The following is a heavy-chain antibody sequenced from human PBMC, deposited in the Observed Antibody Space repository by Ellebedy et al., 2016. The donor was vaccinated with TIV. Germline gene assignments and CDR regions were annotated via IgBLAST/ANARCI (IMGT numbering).Heavy chain of an antibody. J-gene: IGHJ6*02. V-gene: IGHV3-11*01. CDR2: ISGSGSTI. CDR3: ARDQILGYCSNTSCYNGMDV. Sequence: GESLKISCAASGFTFSDYYMSWIRQAPGKGLEWVSYISGSGSTIYYADSVKGRFTISRDNAKNSLYLQMNSLRAEDTAVYYCARDQILGYCSNTSCYNGMDVWGQGTTVTVSS. D-gene: IGHD2-2*02. CDR1: GFTFSDYY.